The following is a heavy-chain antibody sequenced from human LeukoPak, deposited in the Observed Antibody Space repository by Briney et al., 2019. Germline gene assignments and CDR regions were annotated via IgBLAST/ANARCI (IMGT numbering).Heavy chain of an antibody. CDR2: ISSSSSYI. CDR3: ARLPTLYYDILTGYHDY. Sequence: PGGSLRLSCAASGFTFSSYSMNWVRQAPGKGLEWVSSISSSSSYIYYADSVKGRFTISRDDAKNSLYLQMNSLRAEDTAVYYCARLPTLYYDILTGYHDYWGQGTLVTVSS. D-gene: IGHD3-9*01. V-gene: IGHV3-21*01. J-gene: IGHJ4*02. CDR1: GFTFSSYS.